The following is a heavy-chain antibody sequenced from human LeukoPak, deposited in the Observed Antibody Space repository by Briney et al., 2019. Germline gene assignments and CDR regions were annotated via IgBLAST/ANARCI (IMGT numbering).Heavy chain of an antibody. CDR1: GDSVSSNGAA. D-gene: IGHD6-19*01. V-gene: IGHV6-1*01. Sequence: SQTLSLTCALSGDSVSSNGAAWNWIRQSPSRGLEWLGRTYYRSKWYNDYAVSVKSRITINPDTSKNQFSLQLNSVSPEDTAVYYCARGLRAVAGTSYWFDPWGQGTLVTVSS. J-gene: IGHJ5*02. CDR2: TYYRSKWYN. CDR3: ARGLRAVAGTSYWFDP.